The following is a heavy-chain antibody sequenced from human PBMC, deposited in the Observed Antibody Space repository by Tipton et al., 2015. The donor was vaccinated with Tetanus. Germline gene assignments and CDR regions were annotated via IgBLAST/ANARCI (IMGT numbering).Heavy chain of an antibody. V-gene: IGHV1-18*01. CDR3: ARDDFSAGYCSGGSCYGGGDY. J-gene: IGHJ4*02. CDR2: ISAYNDNT. CDR1: GYTFTSYG. D-gene: IGHD2-15*01. Sequence: QSGAEVKKPGASVKVSCKASGYTFTSYGISWVRQAPGQGLEWMGWISAYNDNTNYAQKLQGRVTMTTDTSTSTAYMELRSLRSDDTAVYYCARDDFSAGYCSGGSCYGGGDYWGQGTLVTVSS.